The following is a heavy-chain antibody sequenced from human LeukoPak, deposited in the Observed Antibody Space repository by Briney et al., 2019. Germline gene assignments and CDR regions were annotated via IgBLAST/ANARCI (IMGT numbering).Heavy chain of an antibody. CDR1: GFTFSSYA. V-gene: IGHV3-30-3*01. J-gene: IGHJ4*02. Sequence: PGRSLRLSCAASGFTFSSYAMHWVRQAPGKGLEWVAVISYDGSNKYYADSVKGRFTISRDNAKNSLYLQMNSLRAEDTAVYYCARSVTGYLLTYDYWGQGTLVTVSS. CDR2: ISYDGSNK. D-gene: IGHD3-9*01. CDR3: ARSVTGYLLTYDY.